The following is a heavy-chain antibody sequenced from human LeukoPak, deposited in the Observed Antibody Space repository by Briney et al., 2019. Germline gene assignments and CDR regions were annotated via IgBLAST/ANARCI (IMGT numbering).Heavy chain of an antibody. D-gene: IGHD1-26*01. CDR3: CRGSYYDY. CDR2: IIPIFGTA. V-gene: IGHV1-69*13. CDR1: GYTFTSYG. J-gene: IGHJ4*02. Sequence: SVKVSCKASGYTFTSYGISWVRQAPGQGLEWMGGIIPIFGTANYAQKFQGRVTITADGSTSTAYMELRSLRSDDTAVYYCCRGSYYDYWGQGTLVTVSS.